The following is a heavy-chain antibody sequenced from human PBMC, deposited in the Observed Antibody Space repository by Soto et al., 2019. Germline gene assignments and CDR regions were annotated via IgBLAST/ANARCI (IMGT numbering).Heavy chain of an antibody. CDR2: ITDSGGST. CDR3: AKLYWNPRYFDY. J-gene: IGHJ4*02. CDR1: GFTFSSVA. D-gene: IGHD1-1*01. Sequence: QTGGSLRLSCAASGFTFSSVAMAWVRQAPGKGLEWVSSITDSGGSTDYADSVKGRFTISRDNSRNTLYLQMNSLRADDTAVYYCAKLYWNPRYFDYWGQGTRVTVSS. V-gene: IGHV3-23*01.